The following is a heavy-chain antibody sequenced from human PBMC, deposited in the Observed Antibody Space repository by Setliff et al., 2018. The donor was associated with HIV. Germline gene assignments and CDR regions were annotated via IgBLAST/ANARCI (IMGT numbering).Heavy chain of an antibody. CDR1: GFTFSDHY. V-gene: IGHV3-72*01. J-gene: IGHJ6*03. D-gene: IGHD3-10*01. CDR2: TRNKVNSYTT. CDR3: ARGRLLWSGSYYYYYMDV. Sequence: GSLRLSCAASGFTFSDHYMDWVRQAPGKGLEWVGRTRNKVNSYTTEYAASVKGRFTISRDDSKNSLYLQMNSLKTEDTAVYYCARGRLLWSGSYYYYYMDVWGKGTTVPSP.